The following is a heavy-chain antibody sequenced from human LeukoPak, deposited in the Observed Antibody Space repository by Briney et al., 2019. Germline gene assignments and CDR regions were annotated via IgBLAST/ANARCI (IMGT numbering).Heavy chain of an antibody. CDR3: ARAFWESGSYSSFYYFDY. CDR2: INPNSGGT. Sequence: ASVKVSCKTSGYTFTGYYMHWVRQAPGQGLEWMGWINPNSGGTNYAQKFQGRVTMTRDTSISTAYMELSRLRSDDTAVYYCARAFWESGSYSSFYYFDYWGQGTLVTVSS. CDR1: GYTFTGYY. D-gene: IGHD1-26*01. V-gene: IGHV1-2*02. J-gene: IGHJ4*02.